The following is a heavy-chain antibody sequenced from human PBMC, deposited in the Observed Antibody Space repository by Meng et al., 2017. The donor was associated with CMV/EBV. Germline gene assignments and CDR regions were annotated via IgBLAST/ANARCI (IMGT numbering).Heavy chain of an antibody. D-gene: IGHD4-17*01. J-gene: IGHJ4*02. CDR3: ARVSRGGDYKCLGY. V-gene: IGHV3-21*01. CDR1: GFTFSSYS. Sequence: ESLKISCAASGFTFSSYSMNWVRQAPGKGLEWVSSISSSSSYIYYADSVKGRFTISRDNAKNSLYLQMNSLRAEDTAVYYCARVSRGGDYKCLGYWGQGTLVTVSS. CDR2: ISSSSSYI.